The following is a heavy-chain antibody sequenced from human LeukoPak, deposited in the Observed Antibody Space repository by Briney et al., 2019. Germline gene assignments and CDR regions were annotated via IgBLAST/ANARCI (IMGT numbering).Heavy chain of an antibody. D-gene: IGHD6-13*01. CDR2: IYSGGST. V-gene: IGHV3-53*05. Sequence: PGGSLRLSCAASGFTVSSNYMSWVRQAPGKGLEWVSVIYSGGSTYYADSVRGRFTISRDNSKNTLYLQMNSLRAEDTAVYYCARDGEIAAAGYYYYYYMDVWGKGTTVTVSS. J-gene: IGHJ6*03. CDR1: GFTVSSNY. CDR3: ARDGEIAAAGYYYYYYMDV.